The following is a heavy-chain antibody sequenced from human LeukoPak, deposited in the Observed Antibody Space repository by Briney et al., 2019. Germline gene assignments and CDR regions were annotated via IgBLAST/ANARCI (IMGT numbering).Heavy chain of an antibody. V-gene: IGHV3-11*01. CDR1: GFTFSDYY. J-gene: IGHJ6*02. D-gene: IGHD3-10*01. Sequence: GSLRLSCAASGFTFSDYYMSWIRQAPGKGLEWVSYISSSGSTIYYADSVKGRFTISRDNAKNSLYLQMNSLRAEDTAVYYCARDPPMVRGVIITIYYGMDVWGQGTTVTVSS. CDR3: ARDPPMVRGVIITIYYGMDV. CDR2: ISSSGSTI.